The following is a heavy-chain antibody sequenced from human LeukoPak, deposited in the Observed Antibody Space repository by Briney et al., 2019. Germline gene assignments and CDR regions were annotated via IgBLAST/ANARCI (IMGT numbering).Heavy chain of an antibody. CDR2: IRYDGSNK. CDR1: GFSFNKYG. D-gene: IGHD1-26*01. J-gene: IGHJ4*02. CDR3: ATLVGATRDY. V-gene: IGHV3-30*02. Sequence: GGSLRLSCTASGFSFNKYGTHWVRQAPGKGLEWVAFIRYDGSNKYYADSVKGRFTISRDNSKNTLYLQMNSLRAEDTAVYYCATLVGATRDYWGQGTLVTVSS.